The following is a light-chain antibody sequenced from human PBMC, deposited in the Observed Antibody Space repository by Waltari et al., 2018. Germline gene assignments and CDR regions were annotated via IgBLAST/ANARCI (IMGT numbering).Light chain of an antibody. J-gene: IGKJ4*01. CDR3: QQYYTTPLT. V-gene: IGKV4-1*01. CDR2: WAS. Sequence: DIVMTQSPDSLAVSLGARDTINCKSSQSVLYGSTNKNYLAWYQQKPGQPPRLLIYWASTRESGVPDRFSGRGSGANFTLTISSLQAEDAAVYYCQQYYTTPLTFGGGTKVAIK. CDR1: QSVLYGSTNKNY.